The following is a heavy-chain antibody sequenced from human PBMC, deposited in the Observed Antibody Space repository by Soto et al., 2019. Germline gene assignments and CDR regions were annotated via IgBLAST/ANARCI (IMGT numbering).Heavy chain of an antibody. V-gene: IGHV1-2*04. J-gene: IGHJ6*02. D-gene: IGHD3-22*01. CDR3: ARGGDNYYERSGYYSGFGMDL. Sequence: QVQLVQSGAEVKKPGASVKVSCKASGYTFTGYYMHWVRQAPGQGLEWMGWINPNSGGTNYAQKFQGWVTMTRETSLRPAYMELSRLRSGGTGVYYCARGGDNYYERSGYYSGFGMDLWGQGTTVTVSS. CDR1: GYTFTGYY. CDR2: INPNSGGT.